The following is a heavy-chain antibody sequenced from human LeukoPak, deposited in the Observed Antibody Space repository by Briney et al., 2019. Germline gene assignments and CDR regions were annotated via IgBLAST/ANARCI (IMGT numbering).Heavy chain of an antibody. CDR2: MNPNSGNT. J-gene: IGHJ4*02. CDR3: ARDIVGATGGNYFDY. Sequence: ASVKVSCKASGYTFTSYDINWVRQATGQGLEWMGWMNPNSGNTGYAQKFQGRVTITRNTSISTAYMELSSLRSEDTAVYYCARDIVGATGGNYFDYWGQGTLVTVSS. V-gene: IGHV1-8*03. D-gene: IGHD1-26*01. CDR1: GYTFTSYD.